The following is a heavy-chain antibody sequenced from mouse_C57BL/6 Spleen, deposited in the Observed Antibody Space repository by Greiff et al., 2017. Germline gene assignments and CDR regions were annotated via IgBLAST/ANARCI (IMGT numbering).Heavy chain of an antibody. CDR2: IDPSDSYT. V-gene: IGHV1-59*01. CDR1: GYTFTSYW. J-gene: IGHJ1*03. Sequence: QVQLQQPGAELVRPGTSVKLSCKASGYTFTSYWLHWVKQRPGQGLAWIGVIDPSDSYTNSNQKFKGKATLTVDTSSSTAYMQLSSLTSEDSAVYYGARPPPTGYFDVWGTGTTGSVSS. CDR3: ARPPPTGYFDV.